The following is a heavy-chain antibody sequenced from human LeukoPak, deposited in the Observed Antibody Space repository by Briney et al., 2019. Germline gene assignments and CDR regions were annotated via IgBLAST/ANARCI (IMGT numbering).Heavy chain of an antibody. CDR2: IIPIFGTA. J-gene: IGHJ4*02. V-gene: IGHV1-69*05. D-gene: IGHD3-10*01. Sequence: SVKVSCKASGGTFSSYAISWVRQAPGQGLEWMGRIIPIFGTANYAQKFQGRVTITTDESTSTAYMELSSLRSEDTAVYYCARGVSDFGELLYYFDYWGQGTLVTVSS. CDR3: ARGVSDFGELLYYFDY. CDR1: GGTFSSYA.